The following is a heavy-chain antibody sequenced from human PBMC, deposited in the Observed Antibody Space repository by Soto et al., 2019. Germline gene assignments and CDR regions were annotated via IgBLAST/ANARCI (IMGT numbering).Heavy chain of an antibody. Sequence: QITLKASGPTLVKPTQTLTLTCTFSGFSLSTSGVGGAWIRQPPGKALEWLALIYWDECKRYSPSLKTSRNITKDTSKNPVVLTMTNVDAVDTATYYCAHRPADDISTCYYPFDYWGQGSLVTVSS. J-gene: IGHJ4*02. CDR2: IYWDECK. CDR1: GFSLSTSGVG. D-gene: IGHD3-9*01. CDR3: AHRPADDISTCYYPFDY. V-gene: IGHV2-5*02.